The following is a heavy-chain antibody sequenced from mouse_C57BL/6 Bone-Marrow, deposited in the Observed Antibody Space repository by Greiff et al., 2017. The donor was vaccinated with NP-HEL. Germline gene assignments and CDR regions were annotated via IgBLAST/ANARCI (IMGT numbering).Heavy chain of an antibody. V-gene: IGHV2-2*01. D-gene: IGHD1-1*01. CDR3: ARNTVVAHWYFDV. CDR2: IWSGGST. J-gene: IGHJ1*03. Sequence: VQLVESGPGLVQPSQSLSITCTVSGFSLTSYGVHWVRQSPGKGLEWLGVIWSGGSTDYNAAFISRLSISKDNAKSQVFFKMNSLQADDTAIYYCARNTVVAHWYFDVWGTGTTVTVSS. CDR1: GFSLTSYG.